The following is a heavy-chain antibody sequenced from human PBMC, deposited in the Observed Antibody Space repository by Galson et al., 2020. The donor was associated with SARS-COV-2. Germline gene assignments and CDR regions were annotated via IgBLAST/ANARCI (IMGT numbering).Heavy chain of an antibody. Sequence: SQTLSLTCTVSGGSVSSGSYYWSWIRQPPGKGLEWIGYIYYSGSTNYNPSLKSRVTISVDTSKNQFSPKLSSVTAADTAVYYCASGSYSPAVVDHWGQGTLVTVSS. CDR2: IYYSGST. CDR3: ASGSYSPAVVDH. J-gene: IGHJ4*02. V-gene: IGHV4-61*01. CDR1: GGSVSSGSYY. D-gene: IGHD1-26*01.